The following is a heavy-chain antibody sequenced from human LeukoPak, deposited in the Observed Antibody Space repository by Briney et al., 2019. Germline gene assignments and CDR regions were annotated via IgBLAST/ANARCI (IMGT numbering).Heavy chain of an antibody. CDR2: ISGRTGGT. CDR3: AKCGNSGCHLIDY. Sequence: GGSLRLSCAASGFTFNTNAMSWVRQAPGKGLEWVSAISGRTGGTYYADSVKGRFTISRDNTKSTLYLQMDSLRAEDTAVYYCAKCGNSGCHLIDYWGQGTLVTVSS. V-gene: IGHV3-23*01. J-gene: IGHJ4*02. CDR1: GFTFNTNA. D-gene: IGHD5-12*01.